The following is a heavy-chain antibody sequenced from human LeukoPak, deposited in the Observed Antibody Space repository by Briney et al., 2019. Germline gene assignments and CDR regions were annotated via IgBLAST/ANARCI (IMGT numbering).Heavy chain of an antibody. V-gene: IGHV1-24*01. CDR3: ARDSPPRPTIFGVLDAFDI. D-gene: IGHD3-3*01. CDR1: GYTLTELS. CDR2: FDPEDGET. Sequence: ASVKVSCKVSGYTLTELSMHWVRQAPGKGLEWMGGFDPEDGETIYAQKFQGRVTLTEDTSTDTAYMELSSLRSDDTAVYYCARDSPPRPTIFGVLDAFDIWGQGTMVTVSS. J-gene: IGHJ3*02.